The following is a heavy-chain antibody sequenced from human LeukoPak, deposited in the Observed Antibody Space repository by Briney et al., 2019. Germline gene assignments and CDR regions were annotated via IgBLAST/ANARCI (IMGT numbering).Heavy chain of an antibody. CDR2: ISSSSSYI. CDR3: ASGALFWFNYYMDV. D-gene: IGHD3-10*01. V-gene: IGHV3-21*01. Sequence: GGSLRLSCAASGFDFSTYAMSWVRQAPGKGLEWVSSISSSSSYIYYADSVKGRFTISRDNAKNSLYLQMNSLRAEDTAVYYCASGALFWFNYYMDVWGKGTTVTISS. J-gene: IGHJ6*03. CDR1: GFDFSTYA.